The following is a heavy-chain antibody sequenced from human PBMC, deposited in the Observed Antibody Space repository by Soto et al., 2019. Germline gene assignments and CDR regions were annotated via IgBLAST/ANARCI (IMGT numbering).Heavy chain of an antibody. Sequence: PGGSLRLSCAASGFTVSGSYLTWVRQAPGKGLKWVSVLYPNGAAFYADSVKGRFTISTDNSQNSVYLQMNTLRAEDTATYYCARGLGREYQDNRNYFHLDYWGQGTPVTVS. D-gene: IGHD1-20*01. V-gene: IGHV3-53*01. CDR3: ARGLGREYQDNRNYFHLDY. CDR1: GFTVSGSY. J-gene: IGHJ4*02. CDR2: LYPNGAA.